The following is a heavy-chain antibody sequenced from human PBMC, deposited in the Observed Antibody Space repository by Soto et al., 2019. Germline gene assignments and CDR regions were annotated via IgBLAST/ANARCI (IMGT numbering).Heavy chain of an antibody. Sequence: ASVKVSCKASGYTFTGYYMHWVRQAPGQGLEWMGWINPNSGGTNYAQKFQGRVTMTRDTSISTAYMELSRLRSDDTAVYYCARVEVNTIAAAGRGAFYYYGMDVWGQGTTVTVSS. CDR3: ARVEVNTIAAAGRGAFYYYGMDV. V-gene: IGHV1-2*02. CDR2: INPNSGGT. CDR1: GYTFTGYY. J-gene: IGHJ6*02. D-gene: IGHD6-13*01.